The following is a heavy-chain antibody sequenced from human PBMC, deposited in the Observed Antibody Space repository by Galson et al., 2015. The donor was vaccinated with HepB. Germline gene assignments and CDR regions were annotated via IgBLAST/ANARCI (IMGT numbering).Heavy chain of an antibody. D-gene: IGHD3-3*01. CDR2: INAGNGNT. Sequence: SVKVSCKASGYSFRSYALHWVRQAPGQRLEWMGWINAGNGNTKYSQKSQGRITLTRDTSAKIAYMELSSLRSEDAAVYYCARAGRFLEWLFTSYYYYMDVWGGGTTVTVPS. J-gene: IGHJ6*03. CDR1: GYSFRSYA. V-gene: IGHV1-3*01. CDR3: ARAGRFLEWLFTSYYYYMDV.